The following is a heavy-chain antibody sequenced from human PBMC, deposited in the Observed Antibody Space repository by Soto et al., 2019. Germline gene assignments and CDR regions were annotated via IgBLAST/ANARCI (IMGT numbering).Heavy chain of an antibody. V-gene: IGHV3-23*01. J-gene: IGHJ4*02. CDR1: GFTFSSYA. CDR2: ISGSGGST. Sequence: PGGSLRLSCAASGFTFSSYAMSWVRQAPGKGLEWVSAISGSGGSTYYADSVKGRFTISRDNSKNTLYLQMNSLKAEDTAVYYCANLHPPFCSVATTQPSFDYWGQGTLVTVSS. D-gene: IGHD5-12*01. CDR3: ANLHPPFCSVATTQPSFDY.